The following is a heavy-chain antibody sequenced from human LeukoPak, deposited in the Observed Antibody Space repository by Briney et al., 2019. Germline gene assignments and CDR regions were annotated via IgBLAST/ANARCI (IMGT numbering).Heavy chain of an antibody. Sequence: GESLKISCKGSGYSFTSYWIGWVRQMPGKGLEWMGIIYPGDSDTRYSPSFQGQVTISADKSISTAYLQWGSLKASDTAIYYCARHSGYSYGPLDYWGQGTLVTVSS. CDR2: IYPGDSDT. J-gene: IGHJ4*02. CDR3: ARHSGYSYGPLDY. CDR1: GYSFTSYW. V-gene: IGHV5-51*01. D-gene: IGHD5-18*01.